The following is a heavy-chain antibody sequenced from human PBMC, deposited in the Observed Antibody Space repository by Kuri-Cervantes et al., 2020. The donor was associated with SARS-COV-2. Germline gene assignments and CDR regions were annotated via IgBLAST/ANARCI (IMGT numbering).Heavy chain of an antibody. D-gene: IGHD6-13*01. CDR3: ARDGGLAAAGKFDY. J-gene: IGHJ4*02. Sequence: GGSLRLSCAASGFTFSSYAMSWVRQAPGKGLEWVSAIGGSGGSTYYADSVKGRFTISRDNSKNTLYLQMNSLRAEDTAVYYCARDGGLAAAGKFDYWGQGTLVTVSS. V-gene: IGHV3-23*01. CDR1: GFTFSSYA. CDR2: IGGSGGST.